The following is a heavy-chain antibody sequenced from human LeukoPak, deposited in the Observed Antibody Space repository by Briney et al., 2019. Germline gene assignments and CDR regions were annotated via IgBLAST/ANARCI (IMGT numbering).Heavy chain of an antibody. CDR2: IYYSGST. CDR1: GGSISSYY. D-gene: IGHD1-26*01. Sequence: SETLSLTCTVSGGSISSYYWSWIRQPPGKGLEWIGYIYYSGSTNYNPSLKSRVTISVDTSKNQFSLKLSSVTAADTAVYYCARDIGGLHDAFDIWGQGTMVTVSS. CDR3: ARDIGGLHDAFDI. J-gene: IGHJ3*02. V-gene: IGHV4-59*01.